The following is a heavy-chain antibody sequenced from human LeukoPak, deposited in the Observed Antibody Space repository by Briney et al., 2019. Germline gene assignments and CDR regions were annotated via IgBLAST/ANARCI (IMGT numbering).Heavy chain of an antibody. V-gene: IGHV3-66*01. CDR1: EFSVGTNY. J-gene: IGHJ4*02. CDR2: IYSGGST. Sequence: GGSLRLSCAASEFSVGTNYTSWVRQPQGKGLEWVSVIYSGGSTYYADSVKGRFTISRDNSKDTLYLQMNSLRAEDTAVYYCARGGPAAGRFDYWGQGTLVTVSS. CDR3: ARGGPAAGRFDY. D-gene: IGHD6-13*01.